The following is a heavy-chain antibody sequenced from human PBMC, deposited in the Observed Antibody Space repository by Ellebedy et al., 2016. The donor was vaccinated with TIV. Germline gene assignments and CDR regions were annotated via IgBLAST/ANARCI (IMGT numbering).Heavy chain of an antibody. CDR2: IKQDGSEK. CDR1: GFTFSSYW. D-gene: IGHD6-13*01. J-gene: IGHJ4*02. V-gene: IGHV3-7*01. CDR3: ARVSTSWYTKFDY. Sequence: PGGSLRLSCAASGFTFSSYWMSWVRQAPGKGLEWVANIKQDGSEKYYVDSVKGRFTISRDNAKNSLYLQINSLRAEDTAVYYCARVSTSWYTKFDYWGQGTLVTVSS.